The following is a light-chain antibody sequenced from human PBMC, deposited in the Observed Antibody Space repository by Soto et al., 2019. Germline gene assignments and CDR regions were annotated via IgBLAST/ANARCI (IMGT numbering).Light chain of an antibody. Sequence: QSALTQPASVSGSPGQSITSSCTGTSSDVGGYNYVSWYQQHPDKAPKLMIYDVSNRPSGVSNRFSGSKSGNTASLTISGLQAEDEADYYCSSYTSSSTLYVFGTGTKLTVL. CDR2: DVS. CDR3: SSYTSSSTLYV. V-gene: IGLV2-14*01. CDR1: SSDVGGYNY. J-gene: IGLJ1*01.